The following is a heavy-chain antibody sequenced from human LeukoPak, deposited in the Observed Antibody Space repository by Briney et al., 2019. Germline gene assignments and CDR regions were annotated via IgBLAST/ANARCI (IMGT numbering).Heavy chain of an antibody. CDR3: ARGPVGPEWLVWDFDY. CDR1: VYTFTGYY. D-gene: IGHD6-19*01. J-gene: IGHJ4*02. V-gene: IGHV1-2*02. Sequence: AAVKVSCKASVYTFTGYYMHWVRQAPGQGLAWMGWINPNSGGTNYAQKFQGRVTMTRDTSISTAYMELSRLRSDDTAVYYCARGPVGPEWLVWDFDYWGQGTLVTVSS. CDR2: INPNSGGT.